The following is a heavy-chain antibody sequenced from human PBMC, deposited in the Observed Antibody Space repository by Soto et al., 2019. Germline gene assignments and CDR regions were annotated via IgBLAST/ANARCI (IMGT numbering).Heavy chain of an antibody. D-gene: IGHD6-19*01. V-gene: IGHV4-39*01. CDR1: GGSISSSSYY. Sequence: SETLSLTCTVSGGSISSSSYYWGWIRQPPGKRLEWIGSIYYSGSNYYNPSLKSRVTISVDTSLNQFSLKLSFVIAVDTAVYYGARPKGGWYHIDYRGQGTLVTVSA. CDR3: ARPKGGWYHIDY. J-gene: IGHJ4*02. CDR2: IYYSGSN.